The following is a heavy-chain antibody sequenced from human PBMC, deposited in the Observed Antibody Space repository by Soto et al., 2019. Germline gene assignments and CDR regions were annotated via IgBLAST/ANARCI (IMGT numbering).Heavy chain of an antibody. J-gene: IGHJ3*02. V-gene: IGHV1-3*01. CDR1: GYTFTSYS. CDR2: INAGNGNT. D-gene: IGHD6-13*01. CDR3: ARDRYSSSWLDAFDI. Sequence: APMKVSCKGSGYTFTSYSMHWGRQAPAQRLVWMGWINAGNGNTKYSQKFQGRVTITRDTSASTAYMELSSLISEDTAVYYCARDRYSSSWLDAFDIWGQGTMVTVSS.